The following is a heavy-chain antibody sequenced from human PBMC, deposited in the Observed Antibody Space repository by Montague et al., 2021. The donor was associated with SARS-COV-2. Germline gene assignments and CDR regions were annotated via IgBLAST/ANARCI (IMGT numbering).Heavy chain of an antibody. CDR2: LSANGGAT. V-gene: IGHV3-23*01. CDR3: ARVNPSYDFWSGPNWFDP. CDR1: AFTFSSYS. Sequence: SLRLYCAASAFTFSSYSMTWVRQAPGQGLQWVSALSANGGATYYLDSVKGRFTISRDNSESTLYLQMNSLRAEDTGVYYCARVNPSYDFWSGPNWFDPWGQGTLVIVSS. J-gene: IGHJ5*02. D-gene: IGHD3-3*01.